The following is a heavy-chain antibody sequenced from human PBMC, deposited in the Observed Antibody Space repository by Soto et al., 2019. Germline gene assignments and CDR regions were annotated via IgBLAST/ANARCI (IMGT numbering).Heavy chain of an antibody. J-gene: IGHJ4*02. D-gene: IGHD3-10*01. CDR2: FDPEDGET. V-gene: IGHV1-24*01. Sequence: GASVKVSCQASGYTFTSYGISWVRQAPGKGLEWMGGFDPEDGETIYAQKFQGRVTMTEDTSTDTAYMELSSLRSEDTAVYYCATSYYYGSGSSYYFDYWGQGTLVTVSS. CDR1: GYTFTSYG. CDR3: ATSYYYGSGSSYYFDY.